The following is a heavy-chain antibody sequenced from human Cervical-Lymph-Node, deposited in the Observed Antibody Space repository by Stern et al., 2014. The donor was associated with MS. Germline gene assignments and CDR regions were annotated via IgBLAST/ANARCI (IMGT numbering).Heavy chain of an antibody. Sequence: VQLLESGAEVKKPGSSVKVSCKASGGTFSSSAINWVRQAPGQGLEWMGGIIPVFGTTNYAQKFQGRVTIAADKSASTAYMELSSLRSEDTAFYFCARVGATVQTFDFWGQGTLVTVSS. J-gene: IGHJ4*02. CDR1: GGTFSSSA. CDR2: IIPVFGTT. V-gene: IGHV1-69*06. CDR3: ARVGATVQTFDF. D-gene: IGHD4-11*01.